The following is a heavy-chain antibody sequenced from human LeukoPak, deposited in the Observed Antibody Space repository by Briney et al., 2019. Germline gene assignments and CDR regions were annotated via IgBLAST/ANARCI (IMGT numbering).Heavy chain of an antibody. D-gene: IGHD3-10*01. Sequence: SETLSLTCTVSGGSFNSFFWSWVRQPPGKGLEWIGYIYTSGNTYYSPSLKSRVTISLDASKNQLSLRLISVTAADTAVYYCARRGTWFDPWGQGTLVTVSS. V-gene: IGHV4-4*09. CDR3: ARRGTWFDP. CDR1: GGSFNSFF. CDR2: IYTSGNT. J-gene: IGHJ5*02.